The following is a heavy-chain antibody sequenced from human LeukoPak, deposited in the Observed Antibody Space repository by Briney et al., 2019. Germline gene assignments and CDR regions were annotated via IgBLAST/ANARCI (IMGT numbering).Heavy chain of an antibody. D-gene: IGHD6-13*01. V-gene: IGHV3-7*01. CDR2: IKEDGSEK. CDR1: GFTFSNYW. J-gene: IGHJ4*02. Sequence: GGSLSLSCAASGFTFSNYWMSWVREAPGKGLEWVANIKEDGSEKYYVDSVKGRFTISRDNARNSLYLQMNSLRAEDTAVYYCASGRQLGYWGQGTLVTVSS. CDR3: ASGRQLGY.